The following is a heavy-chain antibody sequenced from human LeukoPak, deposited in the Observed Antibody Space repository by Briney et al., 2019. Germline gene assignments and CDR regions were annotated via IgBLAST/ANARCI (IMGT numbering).Heavy chain of an antibody. D-gene: IGHD6-19*01. CDR1: GFPLSRCG. J-gene: IGHJ4*02. CDR3: AKGGDSSGWSFDY. CDR2: ISGDGSNK. V-gene: IGHV3-30*18. Sequence: QSGGSLRLSCALSGFPLSRCGKHGVRQATEEGLEWLAVISGDGSNKYYADSVKGRFTISRDNSKNTLYLQMNSLRAEDTAVYYCAKGGDSSGWSFDYWGQGTLVTVSS.